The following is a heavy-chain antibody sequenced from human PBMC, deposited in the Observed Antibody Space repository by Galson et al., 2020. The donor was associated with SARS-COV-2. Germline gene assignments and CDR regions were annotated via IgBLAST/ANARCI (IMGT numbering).Heavy chain of an antibody. V-gene: IGHV3-21*01. D-gene: IGHD2-8*02. CDR2: ISSSSSSK. CDR3: ARDMHGPGGGCRFYGLDV. Sequence: GGSLRLSCTASDFPFSTYSMNWVRQPPGKGLEWVSSISSSSSSKSYPAPVKGRLPVSRDNAKRSLFLQLTSLRVEATAVYCCARDMHGPGGGCRFYGLDVWGQGTTVTVSS. J-gene: IGHJ6*02. CDR1: DFPFSTYS.